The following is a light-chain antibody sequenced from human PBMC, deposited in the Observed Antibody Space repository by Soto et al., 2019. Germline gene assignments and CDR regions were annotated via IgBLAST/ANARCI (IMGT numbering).Light chain of an antibody. CDR1: QDIRNS. J-gene: IGKJ4*01. V-gene: IGKV1-27*01. Sequence: DIQMTQSPSSLSASIGDRITITCRASQDIRNSLAWYQQKPGKVPKLLIYAASTLQSGVPSRFSGSGSGTDLTLTISSLQPEDVATYSCQKYNSAPLTFGGGTEVGIK. CDR3: QKYNSAPLT. CDR2: AAS.